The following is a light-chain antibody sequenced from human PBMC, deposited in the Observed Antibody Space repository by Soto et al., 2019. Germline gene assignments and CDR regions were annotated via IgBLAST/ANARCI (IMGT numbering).Light chain of an antibody. CDR1: SSDMGAYNY. Sequence: QAVLTQPASVSGSPGQSITISCTGTSSDMGAYNYVSWYQQHPGKAPKLMIFEVSNRPSGISNRFSGSKSGNTASLTISGLQAEDEADYYCSSYTSSSTPWVFGGGTKLTVL. V-gene: IGLV2-14*01. CDR3: SSYTSSSTPWV. CDR2: EVS. J-gene: IGLJ3*02.